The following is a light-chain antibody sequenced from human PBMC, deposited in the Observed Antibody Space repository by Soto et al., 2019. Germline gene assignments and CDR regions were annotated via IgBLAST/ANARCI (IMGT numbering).Light chain of an antibody. Sequence: EIVLTQSPGTLSLSPGERATLSGRASQSVSSSYLAWYQQKPGQAPRLLIYGASSRATGIPDRFSGSGSGTDFTLTISRLEPEDFAVYYCQQYDSSPRYTFGQGTKLEIK. CDR3: QQYDSSPRYT. J-gene: IGKJ2*01. CDR2: GAS. CDR1: QSVSSSY. V-gene: IGKV3-20*01.